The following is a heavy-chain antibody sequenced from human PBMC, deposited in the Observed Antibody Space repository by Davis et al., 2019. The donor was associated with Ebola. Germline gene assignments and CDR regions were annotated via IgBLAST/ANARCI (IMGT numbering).Heavy chain of an antibody. Sequence: MPSETLSLTCAVYGGSFKGYYWSWIRQPPGKGLEWIGEINHRGYTNYNPSLKSRVTMSVDTSKNQFSLKLSSVTAADTAVYYCARGRNIVVVTAILNYWGQGTLVTVSS. D-gene: IGHD2-21*02. V-gene: IGHV4-34*01. CDR1: GGSFKGYY. CDR3: ARGRNIVVVTAILNY. J-gene: IGHJ4*02. CDR2: INHRGYT.